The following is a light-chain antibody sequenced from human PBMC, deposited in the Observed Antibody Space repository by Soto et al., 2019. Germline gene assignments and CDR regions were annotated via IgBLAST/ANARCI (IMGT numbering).Light chain of an antibody. V-gene: IGKV3-15*01. J-gene: IGKJ4*01. CDR2: ASS. CDR1: QSVGSN. Sequence: EIVLTQSPATLSVSPGERATLSCRASQSVGSNFAWYQQKPGQAPRRLIFASSTRATGVPARFSGSGSGTEFTLTISSLQSEDFAVYYCQQYGDWPLTFGGGAKVEIE. CDR3: QQYGDWPLT.